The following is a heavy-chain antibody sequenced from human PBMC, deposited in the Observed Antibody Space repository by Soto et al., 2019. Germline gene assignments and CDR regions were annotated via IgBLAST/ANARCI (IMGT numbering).Heavy chain of an antibody. CDR1: GFSFNEAW. CDR2: IKTSAGGGAT. V-gene: IGHV3-15*07. CDR3: TTGSVDGI. J-gene: IGHJ6*02. D-gene: IGHD2-15*01. Sequence: EVQLVESAGGLVKPGGSLRLSCVASGFSFNEAWMNWVRQAPGEGLEWVGRIKTSAGGGATDYAAPVQGRFTISRDDSKNALYLHMNSLRTEDKAIYYCTTGSVDGIWGQGTTVTVSS.